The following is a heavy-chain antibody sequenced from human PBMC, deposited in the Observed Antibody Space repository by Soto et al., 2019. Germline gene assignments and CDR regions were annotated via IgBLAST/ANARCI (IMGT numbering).Heavy chain of an antibody. CDR2: IYYSGST. J-gene: IGHJ4*02. CDR3: ARHDGNSGSMIGY. Sequence: QLQLQESGPGLVKPSDTLSLTCTVSGGSISSSSSYWGWIRQPPGKGLEWIGSIYYSGSTYYNPSLKSRVTISADTSKTEFSVKLSSLTAADTAVYYCARHDGNSGSMIGYCGQGALVTVSS. D-gene: IGHD1-26*01. V-gene: IGHV4-39*01. CDR1: GGSISSSSSY.